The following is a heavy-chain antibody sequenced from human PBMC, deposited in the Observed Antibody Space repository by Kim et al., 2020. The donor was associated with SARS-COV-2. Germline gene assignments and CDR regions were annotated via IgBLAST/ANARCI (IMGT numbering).Heavy chain of an antibody. V-gene: IGHV3-30*18. CDR2: ISYDGSNK. CDR3: AKTRIGYCSGCSCYSSY. Sequence: GGSLRLSCAASGFTFSSYGMHWVRQAPGKGLEWVAVISYDGSNKYYADSVKGRFTISRDNSKNTLYLQMNSLRAEDTAVYYCAKTRIGYCSGCSCYSSY. D-gene: IGHD2-15*01. CDR1: GFTFSSYG. J-gene: IGHJ4*03.